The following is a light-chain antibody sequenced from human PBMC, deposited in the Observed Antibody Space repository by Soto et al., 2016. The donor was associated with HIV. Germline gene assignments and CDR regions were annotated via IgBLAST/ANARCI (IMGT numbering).Light chain of an antibody. J-gene: IGKJ1*01. CDR1: QSISSW. CDR2: KAS. CDR3: QLYDSYSRT. Sequence: DIQMTQFPSTLSASVGDRVTITCRASQSISSWLAWYQQKPGKAPKLLIYKASSLESGVPSRFSGSGSGTEFTLTISSLQPDDFATYYCQLYDSYSRTFGQGTKVEIK. V-gene: IGKV1-5*03.